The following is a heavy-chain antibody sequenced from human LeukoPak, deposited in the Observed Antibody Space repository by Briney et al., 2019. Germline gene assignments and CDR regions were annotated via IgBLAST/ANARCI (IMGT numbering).Heavy chain of an antibody. CDR1: GGSTSTYF. D-gene: IGHD2-21*01. J-gene: IGHJ6*03. V-gene: IGHV4-4*09. CDR2: IYASGTT. Sequence: SESLSLTCTDAGGSTSTYFWSWIRQPPGRGLEWIGFIYASGTTSYNPSLKSRVSISIDTSDNQFSLKLTSVTAADTAVYYCARHVASYYYMDVWGKGTTVTVSS. CDR3: ARHVASYYYMDV.